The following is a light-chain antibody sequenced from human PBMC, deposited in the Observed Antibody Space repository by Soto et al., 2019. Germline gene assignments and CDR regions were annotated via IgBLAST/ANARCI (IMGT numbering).Light chain of an antibody. J-gene: IGKJ5*01. CDR1: QSISSW. Sequence: DIQMTHCPSILSPSLGDRVTITCRASQSISSWLAWYQQKPGKPSKLLLYKAPSLESGVPLRFCGSGSGREFSLTIISLQPDDFATYYCQHYNSYAITFGQGTRLKIK. CDR2: KAP. V-gene: IGKV1-5*03. CDR3: QHYNSYAIT.